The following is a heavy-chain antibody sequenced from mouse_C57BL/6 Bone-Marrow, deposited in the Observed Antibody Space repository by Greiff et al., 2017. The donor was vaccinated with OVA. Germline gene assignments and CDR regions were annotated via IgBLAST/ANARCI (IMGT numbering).Heavy chain of an antibody. V-gene: IGHV5-9*01. CDR1: GFTFSSYT. CDR3: ARHDYGSRKGMMDY. CDR2: ISGGGGNT. Sequence: EVMLVESGGGLVKPGGSLKLSCAASGFTFSSYTMSWVRQTPEKRPEWVATISGGGGNTYYPDSVKGRFTISRDNAKNPLYLQMSSLRSEDTALYYCARHDYGSRKGMMDYWGQGTSVTVSS. D-gene: IGHD1-1*01. J-gene: IGHJ4*01.